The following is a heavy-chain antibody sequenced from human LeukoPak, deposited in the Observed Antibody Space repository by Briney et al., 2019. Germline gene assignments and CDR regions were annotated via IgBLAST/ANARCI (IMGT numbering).Heavy chain of an antibody. J-gene: IGHJ6*02. Sequence: ASVKVSCKASGYTFTSYYMHWVRQAPGQGLGWMGIINPSGGRTSYAQKFQGRVTMTRDTSTSTVYMDLSSLRSEDTAVYYCARDGYYYGSGSYGMDVWGQGTTVTVSS. CDR2: INPSGGRT. D-gene: IGHD3-10*01. CDR1: GYTFTSYY. CDR3: ARDGYYYGSGSYGMDV. V-gene: IGHV1-46*01.